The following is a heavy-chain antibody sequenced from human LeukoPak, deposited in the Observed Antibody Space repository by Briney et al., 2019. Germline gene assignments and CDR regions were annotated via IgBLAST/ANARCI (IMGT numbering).Heavy chain of an antibody. Sequence: GGSLRLSCAASGFTFSSYAMSWVRQAPGKGLEWVSVFTGDDGSTYYVDSVKGRFTISRDNSKNTLYLQMNSLRAEDTAVYYCAKFGVVTIGAFDIWGQGTMVTVSS. CDR2: FTGDDGST. D-gene: IGHD3-3*01. CDR1: GFTFSSYA. J-gene: IGHJ3*02. CDR3: AKFGVVTIGAFDI. V-gene: IGHV3-23*01.